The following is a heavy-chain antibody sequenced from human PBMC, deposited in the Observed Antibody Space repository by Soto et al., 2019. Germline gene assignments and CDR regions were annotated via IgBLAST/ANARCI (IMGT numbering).Heavy chain of an antibody. D-gene: IGHD5-12*01. J-gene: IGHJ4*02. V-gene: IGHV1-69*06. CDR3: ARGILGGEMATIQYFDY. CDR1: GGTFSSYA. Sequence: QVQLVQSGAEVKKPGSSVKVSCKASGGTFSSYAISWVRQAPGQGLEWMGGIIPIFGTANYAQKFQGRVTITADKSTSTAYMELSSLRSEDTAVYYCARGILGGEMATIQYFDYWGQGTLVTVSS. CDR2: IIPIFGTA.